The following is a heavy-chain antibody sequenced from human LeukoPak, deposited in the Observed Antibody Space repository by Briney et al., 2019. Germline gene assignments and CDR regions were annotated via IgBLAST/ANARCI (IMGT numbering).Heavy chain of an antibody. CDR3: AKKSRDGSLNY. J-gene: IGHJ4*02. V-gene: IGHV3-9*03. Sequence: GGSLRLSCAASGFTFDDYAMHWVRQAPGKGLEWVSGISWNSGSIGYADSVKGRFTISRDNAENSLYLQMNSLRAEDMALYYCAKKSRDGSLNYWGQGTLVTVSS. CDR2: ISWNSGSI. CDR1: GFTFDDYA. D-gene: IGHD5-24*01.